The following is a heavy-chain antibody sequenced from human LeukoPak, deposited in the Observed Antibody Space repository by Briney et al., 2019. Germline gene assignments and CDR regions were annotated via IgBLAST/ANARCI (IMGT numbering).Heavy chain of an antibody. CDR3: AREGDGGNSGFAY. CDR1: GFTFSSYG. J-gene: IGHJ4*02. V-gene: IGHV3-33*01. Sequence: PGGSLRLSCAASGFTFSSYGMHWVRQAPGKGLEWVAVIWYDGSNKYYADSVKGRFTISRDNSKNTLYLQMNSLRAEDTAVYYCAREGDGGNSGFAYWGQGTLVTVSS. CDR2: IWYDGSNK. D-gene: IGHD4-23*01.